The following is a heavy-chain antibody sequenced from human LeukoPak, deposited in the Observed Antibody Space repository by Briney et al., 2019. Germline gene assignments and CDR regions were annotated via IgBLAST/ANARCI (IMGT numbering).Heavy chain of an antibody. CDR2: IYYSGST. V-gene: IGHV4-39*01. CDR3: ARLRGTGY. Sequence: SETLSLTCTVSGGSISSSSYYWGWIRQPPGKGLEWIGSIYYSGSTYYNPSLKSRVTISVDTSKNQFSLKLSSVTAADTAVYYCARLRGTGYWGQGTLVTVSS. CDR1: GGSISSSSYY. D-gene: IGHD3-16*01. J-gene: IGHJ4*02.